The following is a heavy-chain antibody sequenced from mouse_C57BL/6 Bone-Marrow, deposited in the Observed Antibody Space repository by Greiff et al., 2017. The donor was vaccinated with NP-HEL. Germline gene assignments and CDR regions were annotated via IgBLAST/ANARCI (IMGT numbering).Heavy chain of an antibody. D-gene: IGHD2-5*01. CDR1: GFTFSSYA. Sequence: EVKLEESGAGLVKPGGSLKLSCAASGFTFSSYAMSWVRQTPEKRLEWVAYISSGGDYIYYADTVKGRFTISRDNARNTLYLQMSSLKSEDTAMYYCTRAVYYSNLDYWGQGTTLTVSS. CDR3: TRAVYYSNLDY. V-gene: IGHV5-9-1*02. J-gene: IGHJ2*01. CDR2: ISSGGDYI.